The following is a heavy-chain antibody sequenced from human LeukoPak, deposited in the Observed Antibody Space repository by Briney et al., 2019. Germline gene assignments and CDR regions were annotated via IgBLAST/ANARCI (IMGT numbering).Heavy chain of an antibody. V-gene: IGHV3-21*01. CDR2: ISSSSSYI. J-gene: IGHJ6*03. D-gene: IGHD1-26*01. CDR3: ARAYSETYGLGYYYMDV. CDR1: GFTFNTYS. Sequence: GGSLRLSCAASGFTFNTYSMNWVRQAPGKGLEWVSSISSSSSYIYYADSVRGRFTISRDNAKNSLYLQMNSLRAEDTAVYYCARAYSETYGLGYYYMDVWGKGTTVTISS.